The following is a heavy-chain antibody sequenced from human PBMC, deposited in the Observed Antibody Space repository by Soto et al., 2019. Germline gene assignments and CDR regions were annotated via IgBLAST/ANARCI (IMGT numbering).Heavy chain of an antibody. CDR1: GGSISSSNW. CDR2: IFHSGSS. D-gene: IGHD6-19*01. CDR3: VRERPEGGGWFWDY. J-gene: IGHJ4*02. V-gene: IGHV4-4*02. Sequence: QVQLQESGPGLVKPSGTLSLTCAVSGGSISSSNWWSWVRQPPGKGLEWIGEIFHSGSSNYNPSLKSRFTISVDKSKNKFSLKLSSVTAADTAVYYCVRERPEGGGWFWDYWGQGILVTVSS.